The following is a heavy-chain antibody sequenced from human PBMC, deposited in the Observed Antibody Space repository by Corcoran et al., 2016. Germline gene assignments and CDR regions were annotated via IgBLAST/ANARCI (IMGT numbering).Heavy chain of an antibody. CDR3: ARGYYYDSSGYPPDLDY. Sequence: QVQLVESGGGVVQPGRSLRLSCAASGFTFSSYGMHWVRQAPGKGLEWVAVIWYDGSNKYYADSVKGRVTISRDNSKNTLYLQMNSLRAEDTAVYYCARGYYYDSSGYPPDLDYWGQGTLVTVSS. V-gene: IGHV3-33*01. J-gene: IGHJ4*02. CDR2: IWYDGSNK. CDR1: GFTFSSYG. D-gene: IGHD3-22*01.